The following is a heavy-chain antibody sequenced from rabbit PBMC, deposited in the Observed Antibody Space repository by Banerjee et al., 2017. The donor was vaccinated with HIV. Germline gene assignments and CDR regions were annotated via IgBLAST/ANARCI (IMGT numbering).Heavy chain of an antibody. Sequence: QSLEESGGDLVKPEGSLTLTCKASGFSFSSGYDMCWVRQAPGKGLEWIGTIYAGSSGSTAYASWAKGRFTISKTSSTTVTLQMTSLTAADTATYFCARDMVAGLFNLWGPGTLVTVS. J-gene: IGHJ4*01. CDR2: IYAGSSGST. CDR3: ARDMVAGLFNL. CDR1: GFSFSSGYD. V-gene: IGHV1S40*01. D-gene: IGHD2-1*01.